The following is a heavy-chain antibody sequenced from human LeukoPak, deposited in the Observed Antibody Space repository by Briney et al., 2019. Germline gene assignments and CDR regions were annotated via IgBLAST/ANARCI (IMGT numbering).Heavy chain of an antibody. D-gene: IGHD2-2*01. Sequence: SVKVSCKASGGTFSSYAISWVRQAPGQGLEWMGGVISIFDTANHAQKFQGRVTITADKSTSTAYMELSSLRSEDTAVYYCASLDCSNTSCYDYWGQGTLVTVSS. CDR3: ASLDCSNTSCYDY. J-gene: IGHJ4*02. CDR1: GGTFSSYA. CDR2: VISIFDTA. V-gene: IGHV1-69*06.